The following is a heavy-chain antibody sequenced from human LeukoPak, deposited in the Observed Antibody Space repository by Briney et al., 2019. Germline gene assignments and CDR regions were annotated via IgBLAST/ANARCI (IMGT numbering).Heavy chain of an antibody. J-gene: IGHJ5*02. CDR1: GFTFSSYA. CDR3: AKDITLLGYCSGGSCYTYNWFAP. D-gene: IGHD2-15*01. V-gene: IGHV3-23*01. Sequence: HTGGSLRLSCAASGFTFSSYAISWVRQAPGNGLDWVSSISGSRGSTFYAHSVKGRFTISRDNSKNTLYLQMNSLRAEDTAVYYCAKDITLLGYCSGGSCYTYNWFAPWGQGTLVTVSS. CDR2: ISGSRGST.